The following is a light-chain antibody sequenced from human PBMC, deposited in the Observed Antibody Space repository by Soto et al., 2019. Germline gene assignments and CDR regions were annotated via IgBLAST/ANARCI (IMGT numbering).Light chain of an antibody. J-gene: IGKJ1*01. CDR3: QQYNSWPRA. V-gene: IGKV3-15*01. CDR2: VAS. Sequence: EIVMTQSPATLSVSPGEGATLSCSASQSGSNNLAWYQQKPGQAPRLLIYVASTRATGIPARFSGSGFGTEFTLNFRSLKYQDFRIYPCQQYNSWPRAFGKGTKVEIK. CDR1: QSGSNN.